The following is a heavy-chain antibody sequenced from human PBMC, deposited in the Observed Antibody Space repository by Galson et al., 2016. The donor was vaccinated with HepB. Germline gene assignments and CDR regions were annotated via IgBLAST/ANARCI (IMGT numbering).Heavy chain of an antibody. Sequence: SVKVSCKASGYTFTGYYMHWVRQAPGQGLEWMGWINPDSGVTSYAQKFQGRVTMTRDTSISTVYMELSRLKSDDTAIYYCARDRYGGSYYVGAFDIWGQGTMVTVSS. D-gene: IGHD1-26*01. J-gene: IGHJ3*02. CDR1: GYTFTGYY. CDR2: INPDSGVT. V-gene: IGHV1-2*02. CDR3: ARDRYGGSYYVGAFDI.